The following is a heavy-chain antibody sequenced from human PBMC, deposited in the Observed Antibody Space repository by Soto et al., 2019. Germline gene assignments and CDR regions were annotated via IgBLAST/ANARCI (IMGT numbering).Heavy chain of an antibody. CDR3: ARGGYGGNSGLGHLDY. Sequence: QVQLQQWGAGLLKPSETLSLTCAVYGGSFSGYYWSYIRQPPGKRLEWIGEINYSGSTNYNPSLKSRVTISVDTSKNQYSLKLSSVTAAHTAVYYCARGGYGGNSGLGHLDYWGQGTLVTVSS. J-gene: IGHJ4*02. CDR2: INYSGST. V-gene: IGHV4-34*01. D-gene: IGHD2-21*02. CDR1: GGSFSGYY.